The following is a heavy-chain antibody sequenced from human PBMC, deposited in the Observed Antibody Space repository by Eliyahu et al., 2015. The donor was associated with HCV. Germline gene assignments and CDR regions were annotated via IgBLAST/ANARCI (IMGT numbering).Heavy chain of an antibody. CDR1: GFTFSXAW. D-gene: IGHD3-10*01. J-gene: IGHJ6*03. CDR3: TTGAPGGFDYYLDV. Sequence: EVQLVESGGGLVKPGGSXRLSCAASGFTFSXAWMSWVRQAPGKGXGWIGRIKSKTDGGTXDYAAPVKGRFTISRDDSKSTLYLQMNSLKTEETAVYYCTTGAPGGFDYYLDVWGQGTTVTVSS. CDR2: IKSKTDGGTX. V-gene: IGHV3-15*01.